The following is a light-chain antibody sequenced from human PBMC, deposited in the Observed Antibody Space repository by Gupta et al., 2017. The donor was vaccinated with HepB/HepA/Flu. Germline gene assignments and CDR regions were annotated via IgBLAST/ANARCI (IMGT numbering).Light chain of an antibody. CDR3: QQYNNYSPLT. CDR2: KAS. CDR1: QSISSW. J-gene: IGKJ4*01. V-gene: IGKV1-5*03. Sequence: DIQMTQSPSTLSASVGDRVTITCRASQSISSWLAWYQQKPGKAPKLLIYKASSLESGVPSRYSGSGYGTEFTLTISSLQPDDFATYYCQQYNNYSPLTFGAGTKVEIK.